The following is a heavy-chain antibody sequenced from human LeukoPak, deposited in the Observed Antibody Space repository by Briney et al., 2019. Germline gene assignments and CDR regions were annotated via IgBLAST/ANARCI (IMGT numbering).Heavy chain of an antibody. V-gene: IGHV4-34*01. D-gene: IGHD6-13*01. CDR1: GASFSGYY. CDR3: AGGGARGKAAAGSLGH. J-gene: IGHJ4*02. Sequence: PSETLSLTCAVYGASFSGYYWTWIRQPPGKGLEWIGEINHSGTINYNPSLKSRVSISVDTSKKQFSLKLNSVTAADTAVYYCAGGGARGKAAAGSLGHWGQGTPVNVSS. CDR2: INHSGTI.